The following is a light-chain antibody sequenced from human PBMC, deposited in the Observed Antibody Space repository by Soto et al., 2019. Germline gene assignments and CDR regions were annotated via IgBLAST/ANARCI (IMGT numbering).Light chain of an antibody. Sequence: QSVLTQPPSASGTPGQRVTISCSGSSSNIGSNTGNWYQHLPGTAPKLLIYSYNQRPSGVPDRFSGSKSGTSASLAISGLQSEDEADYYCATWDDSLNGVVFGGGTKLTVL. J-gene: IGLJ2*01. CDR1: SSNIGSNT. CDR2: SYN. CDR3: ATWDDSLNGVV. V-gene: IGLV1-44*01.